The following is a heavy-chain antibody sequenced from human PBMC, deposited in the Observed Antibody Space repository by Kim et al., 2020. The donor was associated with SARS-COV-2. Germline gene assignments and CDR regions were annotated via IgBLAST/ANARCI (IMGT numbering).Heavy chain of an antibody. Sequence: GITYYADSVKGRFTNSRDNSKNTLYLQMNSLRAEDTAVYYCVKGGRTPDYWGQGTLVTVSS. V-gene: IGHV3-23*01. J-gene: IGHJ4*02. CDR2: GIT. CDR3: VKGGRTPDY. D-gene: IGHD3-16*01.